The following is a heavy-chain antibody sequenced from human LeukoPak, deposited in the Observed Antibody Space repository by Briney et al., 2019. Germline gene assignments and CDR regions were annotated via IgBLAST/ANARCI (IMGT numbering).Heavy chain of an antibody. CDR1: GCTFSSYS. Sequence: GGSLRLSCAASGCTFSSYSMNWVRQAPGKGLEWVSSISTSSVYIYYADSVKGRFTISRDNAKNSLYLQMNTLGAEDTAVCYCARISYGDSGYFVYWGQGTLVTVSS. J-gene: IGHJ4*02. CDR2: ISTSSVYI. CDR3: ARISYGDSGYFVY. V-gene: IGHV3-21*01. D-gene: IGHD4-17*01.